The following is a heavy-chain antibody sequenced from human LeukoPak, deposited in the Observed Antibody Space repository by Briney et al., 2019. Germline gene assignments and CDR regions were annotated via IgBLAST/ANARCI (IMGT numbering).Heavy chain of an antibody. V-gene: IGHV4-59*01. CDR2: IYYSGST. D-gene: IGHD3-3*01. J-gene: IGHJ4*02. CDR3: ARAIEGSDLAFFDY. Sequence: SETLSLTCTASGGSISSYYWSWIRQPPGKGLEWIGYIYYSGSTNYNPSLKSRVTISVDTSKNQFSLKLSSVTAADTAVYYCARAIEGSDLAFFDYWGQGTLVTVSS. CDR1: GGSISSYY.